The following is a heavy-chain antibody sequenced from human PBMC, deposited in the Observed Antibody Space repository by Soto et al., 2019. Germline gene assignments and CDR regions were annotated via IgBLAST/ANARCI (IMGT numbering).Heavy chain of an antibody. CDR2: IYYSGST. CDR1: GGSISSSSYY. Sequence: PSETLSLTCTVSGGSISSSSYYWGWIRQPPGKGLEWIGSIYYSGSTYYNPSLKSRVTISVDTSKNQFSLKLSSVTAADTSVYYCASLSAAYYDILTGYPYYYYGMDVWGQGTTVT. V-gene: IGHV4-39*01. J-gene: IGHJ6*02. CDR3: ASLSAAYYDILTGYPYYYYGMDV. D-gene: IGHD3-9*01.